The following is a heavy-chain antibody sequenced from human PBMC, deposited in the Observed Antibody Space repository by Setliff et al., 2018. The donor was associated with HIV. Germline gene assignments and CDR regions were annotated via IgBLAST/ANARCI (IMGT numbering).Heavy chain of an antibody. CDR2: IVVGTGNT. D-gene: IGHD6-19*01. CDR1: GFTFATSA. Sequence: SVKVSCKASGFTFATSAVQWVRQARGQRLEWIGWIVVGTGNTNYAQKFQERVTITRDMSTSKAYMELSSLRSEDTAVYYCAPDGGLEQWLASWGQGTLVTVSS. J-gene: IGHJ4*02. V-gene: IGHV1-58*01. CDR3: APDGGLEQWLAS.